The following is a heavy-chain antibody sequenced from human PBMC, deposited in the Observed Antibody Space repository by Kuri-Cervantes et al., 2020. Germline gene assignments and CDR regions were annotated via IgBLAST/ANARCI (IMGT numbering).Heavy chain of an antibody. J-gene: IGHJ4*02. D-gene: IGHD2-2*01. CDR2: ISYDGSNK. V-gene: IGHV3-30*18. CDR1: GFTFSSYG. CDR3: AKDWGSTSEVDY. Sequence: LSLTCAASGFTFSSYGMHWVRQAPGKGLEWVAVISYDGSNKYYADSVKGRFTISRDSSKNTLYLQMNSLRAEDTAVYYCAKDWGSTSEVDYWGQGTLVTVSS.